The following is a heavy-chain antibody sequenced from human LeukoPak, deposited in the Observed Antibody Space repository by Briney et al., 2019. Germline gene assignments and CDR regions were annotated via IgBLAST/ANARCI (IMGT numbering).Heavy chain of an antibody. D-gene: IGHD2-2*01. CDR2: IYDSGST. CDR3: VRHCCSTPSKRTFDI. CDR1: GGSIRSSYYY. J-gene: IGHJ3*02. Sequence: SETLSLTCTVPGGSIRSSYYYWGWIRQPPGKGLEWIGSIYDSGSTYYNPSLESRVIISVDPSKNQFSLKLSSVTAADTAVYYCVRHCCSTPSKRTFDIWGQGTLVTVSS. V-gene: IGHV4-39*01.